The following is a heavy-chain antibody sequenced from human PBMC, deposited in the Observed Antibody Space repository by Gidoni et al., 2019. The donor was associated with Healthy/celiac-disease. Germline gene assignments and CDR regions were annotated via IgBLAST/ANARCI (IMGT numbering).Heavy chain of an antibody. CDR1: GFSLSTSGMR. Sequence: QVTLKESGPALVKPTQTLTLTCTFSGFSLSTSGMRVSWIRQPPGKALEWLARIDWDDDKFYSTSLKTRLTISKDTSKNQVVLTMTNMDPVDTATYYCARTNVYLGYCSGGSCSSFYFDYWGQGTLVTVSS. V-gene: IGHV2-70*04. CDR3: ARTNVYLGYCSGGSCSSFYFDY. CDR2: IDWDDDK. J-gene: IGHJ4*02. D-gene: IGHD2-15*01.